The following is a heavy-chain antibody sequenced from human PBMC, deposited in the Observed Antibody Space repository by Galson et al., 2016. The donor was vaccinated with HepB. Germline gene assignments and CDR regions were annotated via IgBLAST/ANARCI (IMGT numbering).Heavy chain of an antibody. D-gene: IGHD1-26*01. Sequence: SLRLSCAASGFTFSSYAMSWVRQAPGKGLEWVSLIIGSASSTYYADSVKGRVTISRDTSKNKLYVQMTSLRPEDTAVYYCAKTEPPGATGRIGHFDYWDQGTLVTVSS. CDR2: IIGSASST. V-gene: IGHV3-23*01. J-gene: IGHJ4*02. CDR1: GFTFSSYA. CDR3: AKTEPPGATGRIGHFDY.